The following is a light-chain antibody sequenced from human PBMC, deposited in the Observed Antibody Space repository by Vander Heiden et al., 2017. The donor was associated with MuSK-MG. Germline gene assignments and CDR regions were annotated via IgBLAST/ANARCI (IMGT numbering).Light chain of an antibody. CDR1: QSISSY. Sequence: DIQMTQSPSSLSASVGDRVTITCRASQSISSYLNWYQQKPGKAPKLLIYAASSLQSGVPSRFSGSGSGTDFTLTISRLQPEDFATYYWQQSYSTHPFGQGTKVEIK. CDR2: AAS. J-gene: IGKJ1*01. V-gene: IGKV1-39*01. CDR3: QQSYSTHP.